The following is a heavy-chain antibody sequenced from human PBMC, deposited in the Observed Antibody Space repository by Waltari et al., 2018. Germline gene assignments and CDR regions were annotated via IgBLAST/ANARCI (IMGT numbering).Heavy chain of an antibody. CDR3: ARDGGQGSGLYAY. J-gene: IGHJ4*02. Sequence: EVQLVESGGGLVQPGGSLRLSCAASGFTFSSYSMNWVRQAPGKGLEWVSYISSSSSTIYYADSVKGRFTISRDNAKNSLYLQKNSLRAEDTAVYYCARDGGQGSGLYAYWGQGTLVTVSS. CDR2: ISSSSSTI. CDR1: GFTFSSYS. V-gene: IGHV3-48*04. D-gene: IGHD3-3*01.